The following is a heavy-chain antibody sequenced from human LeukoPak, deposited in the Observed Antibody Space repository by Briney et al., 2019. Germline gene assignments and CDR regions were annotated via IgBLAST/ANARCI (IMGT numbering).Heavy chain of an antibody. CDR2: MNPNSGNT. V-gene: IGHV1-8*02. D-gene: IGHD6-25*01. Sequence: ASVKVSCKASGYTFTSYDINWVRQATGQGLEWMGWMNPNSGNTGYAQKFQGRVTMTRDTSISTAYMELSRLRSDDTAVYYCARRNRAAGSYYMDVWGKGTTVTVSS. CDR3: ARRNRAAGSYYMDV. CDR1: GYTFTSYD. J-gene: IGHJ6*03.